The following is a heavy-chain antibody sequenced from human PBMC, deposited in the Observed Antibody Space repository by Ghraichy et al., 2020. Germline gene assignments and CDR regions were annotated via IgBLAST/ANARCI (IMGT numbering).Heavy chain of an antibody. V-gene: IGHV3-21*01. J-gene: IGHJ4*02. CDR1: GFTFTSYS. CDR2: ISGSTTYI. Sequence: GGSLRLSCAASGFTFTSYSMYWVRQAPGKGLEWVSSISGSTTYIYYADSVQGRFTISRDNAKNSLYLQMNSLRGEDTAVYYCARDLGSGWYYFDYWGQGTLVTVSS. CDR3: ARDLGSGWYYFDY. D-gene: IGHD6-19*01.